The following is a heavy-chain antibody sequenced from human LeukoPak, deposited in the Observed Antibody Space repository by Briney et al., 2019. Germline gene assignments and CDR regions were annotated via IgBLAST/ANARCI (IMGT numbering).Heavy chain of an antibody. J-gene: IGHJ4*02. V-gene: IGHV4-59*08. CDR3: ARHARTYEQQLVLQS. Sequence: SETLCLTCTVSGGSISSYYSSWIRDPPGKGLEWIGDNYYSGSTNYNPSLKSRVTISVDTSKNQFSLKLSSVTAADTAVYYCARHARTYEQQLVLQSWGQGTLVTVSS. CDR2: NYYSGST. CDR1: GGSISSYY. D-gene: IGHD6-13*01.